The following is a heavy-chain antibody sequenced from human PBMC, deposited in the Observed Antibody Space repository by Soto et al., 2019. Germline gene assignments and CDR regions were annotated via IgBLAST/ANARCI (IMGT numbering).Heavy chain of an antibody. V-gene: IGHV5-51*01. CDR1: GYSFTIYW. D-gene: IGHD2-2*02. J-gene: IGHJ3*02. Sequence: GESVKISCKGSGYSFTIYWIGWVRQMPGKGLEWMGIIYPGDSDTRYSPSFQGQVTISADKSISTAYLQWCSLKASDTAMYYCXRLRYCSSTSCYTPFDIWGQGTMVTVSS. CDR2: IYPGDSDT. CDR3: XRLRYCSSTSCYTPFDI.